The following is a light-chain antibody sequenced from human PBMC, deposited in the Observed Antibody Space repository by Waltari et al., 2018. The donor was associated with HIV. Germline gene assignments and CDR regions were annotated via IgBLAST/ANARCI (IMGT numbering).Light chain of an antibody. CDR3: QVWYSSSAHQV. J-gene: IGLJ1*01. CDR2: DDS. CDR1: NIRSKS. Sequence: SYVLTQPPSVAVAPGQTARITCGGNNIRSKSVHWYQHKPGQAPVLVVYDDSDRPSGIPERFSGSNAGNTATLTISRVEAGDEADYSCQVWYSSSAHQVFGTGTKVTVL. V-gene: IGLV3-21*02.